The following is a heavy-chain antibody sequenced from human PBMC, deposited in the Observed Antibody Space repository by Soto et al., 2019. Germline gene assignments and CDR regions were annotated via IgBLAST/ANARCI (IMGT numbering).Heavy chain of an antibody. CDR3: ARRSQYSSSPADAFDI. CDR2: IYYSGST. D-gene: IGHD6-6*01. Sequence: KTSETLSLTCTVSGGSISSSSYYWGWIRQPPGKGLEWIGSIYYSGSTYYNPSLKSRVTISVDTSKNQFSLKLSSVTAADTAVYYCARRSQYSSSPADAFDIWGQGTMVTVSS. V-gene: IGHV4-39*01. J-gene: IGHJ3*02. CDR1: GGSISSSSYY.